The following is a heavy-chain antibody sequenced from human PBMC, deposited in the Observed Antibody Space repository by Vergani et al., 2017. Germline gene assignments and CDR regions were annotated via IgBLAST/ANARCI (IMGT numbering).Heavy chain of an antibody. Sequence: QVQLVESGGGVVQPGRSLRLSCAASGFTFSSYAMHWVRQAPGKGLEWVAVISYDGSNKYYADSVKGRFTISRDNSKNSLYLQMNSLRAEDTAVYYCARGMVRGGYMDVWGKGTTVTVSS. D-gene: IGHD3-10*01. CDR2: ISYDGSNK. J-gene: IGHJ6*03. V-gene: IGHV3-30-3*01. CDR3: ARGMVRGGYMDV. CDR1: GFTFSSYA.